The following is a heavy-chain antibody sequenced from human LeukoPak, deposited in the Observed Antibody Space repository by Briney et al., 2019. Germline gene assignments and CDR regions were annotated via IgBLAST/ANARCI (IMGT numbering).Heavy chain of an antibody. CDR2: IFASGST. Sequence: SETLSLTCTVSGGSISSGIYYWNWVRQPAGKGLEWIGHIFASGSTNYNPSLKSRVTISVDKSKNQFSLKLSSVTAADTAVYYCVRDSDGAAQFDPWGQGTLVTVSS. CDR3: VRDSDGAAQFDP. D-gene: IGHD6-13*01. J-gene: IGHJ5*02. V-gene: IGHV4-61*09. CDR1: GGSISSGIYY.